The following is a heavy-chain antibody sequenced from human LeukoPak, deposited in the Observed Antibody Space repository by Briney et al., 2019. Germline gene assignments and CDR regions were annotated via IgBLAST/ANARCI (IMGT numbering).Heavy chain of an antibody. D-gene: IGHD6-13*01. Sequence: ASVKVSCKASGYTFTGYYMHWVRQAPGQGLEWMGWINPNSGGTNYAQKCQGRVTMTRDTSISTAYMELSRLRSDDTAVYYCARGKRIAAAGRGRNWFDPWGQGTLVTVSS. CDR2: INPNSGGT. V-gene: IGHV1-2*02. CDR1: GYTFTGYY. CDR3: ARGKRIAAAGRGRNWFDP. J-gene: IGHJ5*02.